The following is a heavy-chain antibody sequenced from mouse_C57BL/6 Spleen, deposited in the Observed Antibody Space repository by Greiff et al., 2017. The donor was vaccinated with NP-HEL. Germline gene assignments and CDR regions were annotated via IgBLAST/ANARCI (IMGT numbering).Heavy chain of an antibody. CDR2: IDPSDSET. D-gene: IGHD1-3*01. V-gene: IGHV1-52*01. CDR3: ARSYKPPSYFDV. Sequence: QVQLQQPGAELVRPGSSVKLSCKASGYTFTSYWMHWVKQRPIQGLEWIGNIDPSDSETHYNQKFKDKATLTVDKSSSTAYMPLSSLTSEDSAVYYCARSYKPPSYFDVWGTGTTVTVSS. CDR1: GYTFTSYW. J-gene: IGHJ1*03.